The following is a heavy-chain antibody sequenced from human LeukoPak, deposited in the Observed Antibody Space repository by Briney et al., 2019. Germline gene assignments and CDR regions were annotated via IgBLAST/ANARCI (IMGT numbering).Heavy chain of an antibody. D-gene: IGHD3-22*01. J-gene: IGHJ4*02. CDR3: ARPQTYYYDSSGYPKGYYFDY. CDR2: ISSSSSTI. Sequence: GGSLRLSCAASGFTFSSYSMNWVRQAPGKGLEWVSYISSSSSTIYYADSVKGRFTISRDNAKNSLYVQMNSLRDEDTAVYYCARPQTYYYDSSGYPKGYYFDYWGQGTLVTVSS. CDR1: GFTFSSYS. V-gene: IGHV3-48*02.